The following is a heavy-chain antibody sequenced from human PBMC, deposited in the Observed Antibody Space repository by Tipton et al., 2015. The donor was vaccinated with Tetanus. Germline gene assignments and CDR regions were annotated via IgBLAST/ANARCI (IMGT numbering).Heavy chain of an antibody. V-gene: IGHV4-4*07. Sequence: WTWFRQPPGKRLEWIGFVSSSGNSNYSPSLTGRVSMSLDTSKQQFSLSLTSATAADTAVYYCARGLIDDFLGSRIYFDSWGPGTLVTVSS. J-gene: IGHJ4*02. CDR3: ARGLIDDFLGSRIYFDS. D-gene: IGHD3-16*01. CDR2: VSSSGNS.